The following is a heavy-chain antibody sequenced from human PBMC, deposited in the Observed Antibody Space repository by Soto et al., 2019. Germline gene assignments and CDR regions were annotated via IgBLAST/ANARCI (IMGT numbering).Heavy chain of an antibody. V-gene: IGHV4-34*01. J-gene: IGHJ5*02. D-gene: IGHD3-9*01. CDR2: INHSGST. Sequence: SETLSLTSAVYGGSFSGYYWSWIRQPLGKGLEWIGEINHSGSTNYNPSLKSRVTISVDTSKNQFSLKLSSVTAADTAVYYCARGQYYDILNGYYANNWFDPWGQGTRVT. CDR1: GGSFSGYY. CDR3: ARGQYYDILNGYYANNWFDP.